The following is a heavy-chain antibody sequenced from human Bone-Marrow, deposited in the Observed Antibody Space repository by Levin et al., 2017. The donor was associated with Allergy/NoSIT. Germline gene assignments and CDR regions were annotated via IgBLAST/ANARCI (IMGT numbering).Heavy chain of an antibody. CDR2: ISYDSYDK. D-gene: IGHD1-26*01. CDR3: AKSYSAISAFDS. Sequence: GESLKISCGASGFTFSGFALHWVRQTPGKGLEWVTSISYDSYDKFYAASVRGRFTTSRDNSRNILYLQMDGLRPEDTGVYYCAKSYSAISAFDSWGQGTLVSVSS. CDR1: GFTFSGFA. V-gene: IGHV3-30*04. J-gene: IGHJ4*02.